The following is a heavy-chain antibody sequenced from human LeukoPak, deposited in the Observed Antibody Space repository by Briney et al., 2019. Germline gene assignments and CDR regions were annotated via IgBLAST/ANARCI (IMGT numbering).Heavy chain of an antibody. CDR3: ARGSWLLPDY. Sequence: SETLSLTCTVSGGSISSGSYYWRWIRQPAGKGLEWIGRIYTSGSTNYNPSLKSRVTISVDTSKNQFSLKLSSVTAADTAVYYCARGSWLLPDYWGQGTLVTVSS. CDR2: IYTSGST. CDR1: GGSISSGSYY. J-gene: IGHJ4*02. V-gene: IGHV4-61*02. D-gene: IGHD3-22*01.